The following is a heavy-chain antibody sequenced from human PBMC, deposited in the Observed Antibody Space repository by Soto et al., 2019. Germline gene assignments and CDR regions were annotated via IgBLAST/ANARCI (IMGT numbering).Heavy chain of an antibody. CDR2: ISSSSSYI. D-gene: IGHD1-26*01. CDR1: GFTFSSYS. CDR3: AILGMGPIYDAFDI. V-gene: IGHV3-21*01. J-gene: IGHJ3*02. Sequence: GGSLRLSCAASGFTFSSYSMNWVRQAPGKGLEWVSSISSSSSYIYYADSVKGRFTITRDNAKNSLYLQMNSLRAEDTAVYYCAILGMGPIYDAFDIWGQGTMVTVSS.